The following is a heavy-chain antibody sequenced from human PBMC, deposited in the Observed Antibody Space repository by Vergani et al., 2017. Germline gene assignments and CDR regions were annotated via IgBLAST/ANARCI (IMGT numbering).Heavy chain of an antibody. D-gene: IGHD6-6*01. Sequence: QVQLVQSGAEVKKPGSSVKVSCKASGGTFSSYAISWVRQAPGQGLEWMGGIIPIFGTANYAQKFQGRVTITADKSTSTASMELSSLRSEDTAVYYCARVRRSSIAALLIGWFDPWGQGTLVTVSS. CDR3: ARVRRSSIAALLIGWFDP. J-gene: IGHJ5*02. V-gene: IGHV1-69*06. CDR2: IIPIFGTA. CDR1: GGTFSSYA.